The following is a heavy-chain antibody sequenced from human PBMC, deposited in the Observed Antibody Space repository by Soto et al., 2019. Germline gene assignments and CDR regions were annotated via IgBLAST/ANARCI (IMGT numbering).Heavy chain of an antibody. D-gene: IGHD6-6*01. Sequence: ASVKVSCKASGFTFTDYGISWVRQAPGQGLEWMGWISAYNGNTNYAQKFHDRVTMTTDTSTTTAYMELRSLTSDDTAVYYCARDRSSSEIWGQGXMVTVSS. J-gene: IGHJ3*02. CDR2: ISAYNGNT. CDR3: ARDRSSSEI. V-gene: IGHV1-18*01. CDR1: GFTFTDYG.